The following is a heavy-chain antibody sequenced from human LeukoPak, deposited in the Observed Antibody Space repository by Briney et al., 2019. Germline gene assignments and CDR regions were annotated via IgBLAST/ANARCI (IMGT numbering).Heavy chain of an antibody. J-gene: IGHJ4*02. Sequence: PGGSLRLSCAASGFTFRSYGTHWVRQAPGKGLEWVAVTSSDGSEKYYAGSVKGRFTISRDNANNTLYLQMNSLKAEDMAVYYCAKSLTSRWYVGNFDFWGQGALVTVSS. CDR2: TSSDGSEK. V-gene: IGHV3-30*18. D-gene: IGHD6-19*01. CDR1: GFTFRSYG. CDR3: AKSLTSRWYVGNFDF.